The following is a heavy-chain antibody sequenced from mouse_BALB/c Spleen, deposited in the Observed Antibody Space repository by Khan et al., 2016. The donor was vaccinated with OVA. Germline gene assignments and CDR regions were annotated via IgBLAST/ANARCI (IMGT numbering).Heavy chain of an antibody. CDR1: GSSSTSYG. V-gene: IGHV2-3*01. CDR2: IWSDGNT. CDR3: AIIFYGYDWFAY. Sequence: VQLQESGPGLVAPSQSLSITCTVSGSSSTSYGVSWARQTPGKGLDWLGVIWSDGNTNYHSSLKSRLTITKDNSKSQVLLKLNSLQTDDTATDYCAIIFYGYDWFAYWGQGTLVTVSA. J-gene: IGHJ3*01. D-gene: IGHD2-2*01.